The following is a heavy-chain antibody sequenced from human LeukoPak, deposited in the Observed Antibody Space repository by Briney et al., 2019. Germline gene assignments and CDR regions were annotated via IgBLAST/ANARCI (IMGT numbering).Heavy chain of an antibody. CDR2: IYYSGST. CDR1: GGSISSYY. V-gene: IGHV4-59*08. D-gene: IGHD6-19*01. CDR3: ARGSGWYYY. J-gene: IGHJ4*02. Sequence: SETLSLTCTVSGGSISSYYWSWIRQPPGRGLEWIGYIYYSGSTNYNPSLKSRVTISVDTSKNQFSLKLSSVTAAGTAVYYCARGSGWYYYWGQGTLVTVSS.